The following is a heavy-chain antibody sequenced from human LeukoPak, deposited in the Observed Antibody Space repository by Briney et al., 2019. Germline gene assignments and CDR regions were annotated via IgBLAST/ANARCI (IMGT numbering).Heavy chain of an antibody. V-gene: IGHV4-38-2*02. CDR1: GYSISSGYY. CDR2: IYHSGST. Sequence: PSETLSLTCTVSGYSISSGYYWGWIRQPPGKGLEWIGSIYHSGSTYYNPSLKSRVTISVDASKNQFSLKLSSVTAADTAVYYCARDVTIFGVVTRADYWGQGTLVTVSS. J-gene: IGHJ4*02. CDR3: ARDVTIFGVVTRADY. D-gene: IGHD3-3*01.